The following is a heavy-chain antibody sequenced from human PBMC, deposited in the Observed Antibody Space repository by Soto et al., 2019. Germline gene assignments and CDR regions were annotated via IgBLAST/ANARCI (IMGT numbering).Heavy chain of an antibody. D-gene: IGHD3-16*01. CDR3: TKDLWPYLPAGGEFDS. V-gene: IGHV3-23*01. CDR1: GFTFSSYA. Sequence: GGSLRLSCAASGFTFSSYAMSWVRQAPGKGLEWVSAISGSAGSTYYADSVKGRSTISRDNSKNTLYLQMNSLRAEDTAVFYCTKDLWPYLPAGGEFDSWGQGTLVTVSS. J-gene: IGHJ4*02. CDR2: ISGSAGST.